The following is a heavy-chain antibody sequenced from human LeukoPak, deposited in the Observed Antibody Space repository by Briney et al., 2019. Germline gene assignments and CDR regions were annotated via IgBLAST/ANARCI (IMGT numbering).Heavy chain of an antibody. CDR3: AREGYSGYGGYYYYGMDV. CDR1: GYTFIRYG. Sequence: GASVKVSCQASGYTFIRYGLSWVRQAPGQGLEWMGWISAYNGNTNYAQKVQGRVNMTTDTSTSTAYMEMRSLRSDDTAVYYCAREGYSGYGGYYYYGMDVWGKGTTVTVSS. J-gene: IGHJ6*04. CDR2: ISAYNGNT. D-gene: IGHD5-12*01. V-gene: IGHV1-18*04.